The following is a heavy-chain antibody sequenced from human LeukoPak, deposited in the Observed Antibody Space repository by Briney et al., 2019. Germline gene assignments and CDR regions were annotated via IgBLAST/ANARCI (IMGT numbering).Heavy chain of an antibody. CDR2: ISGSGGST. Sequence: GGSLRLSCAASGFTFSSYAMSWVRQAPGKGLEWVSAISGSGGSTYYADSVEGRFTISRDNSKNTLYLQMNSLRAVNTAVYYCAKVAGITMVRGGRFDYFDYWGQGTQVTVSS. J-gene: IGHJ4*02. V-gene: IGHV3-23*01. D-gene: IGHD3-10*01. CDR3: AKVAGITMVRGGRFDYFDY. CDR1: GFTFSSYA.